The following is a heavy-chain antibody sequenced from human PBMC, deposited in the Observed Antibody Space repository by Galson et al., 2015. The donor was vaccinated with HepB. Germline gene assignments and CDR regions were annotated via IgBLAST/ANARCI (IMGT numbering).Heavy chain of an antibody. J-gene: IGHJ6*02. D-gene: IGHD6-13*01. CDR2: ISGSGGST. V-gene: IGHV3-23*01. Sequence: SLRLSCAASGFTFSSYAMSWVRQAPGKGLEWVSAISGSGGSTYYADSVKGRFTISRDNSKNTLYLQMNSLRAGDTAVYYCAKGLEQQLVSLYYYGMDVWGQGTTVTVSS. CDR1: GFTFSSYA. CDR3: AKGLEQQLVSLYYYGMDV.